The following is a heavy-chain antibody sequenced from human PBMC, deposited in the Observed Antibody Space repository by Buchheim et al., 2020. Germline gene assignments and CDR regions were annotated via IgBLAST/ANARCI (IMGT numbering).Heavy chain of an antibody. CDR1: GFTFSSYA. CDR2: ISYDGSNK. D-gene: IGHD1-26*01. V-gene: IGHV3-30-3*01. J-gene: IGHJ4*02. CDR3: ARSIVGGGHYGAPEDY. Sequence: QVQLVESGGGVVQPGRSLRLSCAASGFTFSSYAMHWVRQAPGKGLEWVAVISYDGSNKYYADSVKGRFTISRDNSKNTLYLQTISLGAENTAVYYCARSIVGGGHYGAPEDYWGQGNL.